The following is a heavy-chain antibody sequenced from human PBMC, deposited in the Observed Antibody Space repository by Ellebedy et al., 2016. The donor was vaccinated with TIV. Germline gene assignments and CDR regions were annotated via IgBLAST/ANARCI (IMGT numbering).Heavy chain of an antibody. J-gene: IGHJ5*02. Sequence: GESLKISCKGSGYSFTSYWIGWVRQMPGKGLEWMGIIYPGDSDTRYRPSFQVQVTISADKSISTAYLQWSILKASDTAMYYCARTLGLRWSSPWFDPWGQGTLVTVSS. CDR2: IYPGDSDT. D-gene: IGHD4-23*01. CDR1: GYSFTSYW. V-gene: IGHV5-51*01. CDR3: ARTLGLRWSSPWFDP.